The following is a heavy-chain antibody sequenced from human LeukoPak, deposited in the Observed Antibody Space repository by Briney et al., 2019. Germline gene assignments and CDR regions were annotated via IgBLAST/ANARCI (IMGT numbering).Heavy chain of an antibody. Sequence: SETLSLTCAVSDDSFSSHYWTWIRQPPGKGLEWIGYISYIGTTNYNPSLKSRVTLSIDTSKNQFSLKLRSVTAADTAVYYCARDLVTVTRGFDIWGQGTMVSVSS. V-gene: IGHV4-59*11. J-gene: IGHJ3*02. CDR2: ISYIGTT. CDR1: DDSFSSHY. CDR3: ARDLVTVTRGFDI. D-gene: IGHD4-17*01.